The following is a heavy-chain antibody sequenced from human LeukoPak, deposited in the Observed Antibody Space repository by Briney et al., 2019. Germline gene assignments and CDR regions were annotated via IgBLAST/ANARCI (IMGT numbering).Heavy chain of an antibody. D-gene: IGHD3-10*01. V-gene: IGHV3-21*04. CDR3: ARDPSGLVPLLYFDY. CDR2: ISSSSTYI. CDR1: GFTFSSYT. J-gene: IGHJ4*02. Sequence: GGSLRLSCAASGFTFSSYTVNWVRQAPGKGLEWVSSISSSSTYIYYADSVKGRFTISRDNAKNSLYLQMNSLRAEDTAVYYCARDPSGLVPLLYFDYWGQGTLVTVSS.